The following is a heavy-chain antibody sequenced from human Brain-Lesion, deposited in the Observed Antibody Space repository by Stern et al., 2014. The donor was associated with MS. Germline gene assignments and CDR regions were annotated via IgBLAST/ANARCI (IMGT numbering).Heavy chain of an antibody. CDR1: GYTLTELS. CDR3: ATLAPGAGGNYYRHFDY. V-gene: IGHV1-24*01. J-gene: IGHJ4*02. CDR2: FDPEDGET. Sequence: QVQLVQSGAEVKKPGASVKVSCKGSGYTLTELSMHWVRQAPRKGLEWMGGFDPEDGETIYAQKFQGRVTMTADTPTDTAYMALSSLRSEDTAVYYVATLAPGAGGNYYRHFDYWGQGTLVTVSS. D-gene: IGHD1-26*01.